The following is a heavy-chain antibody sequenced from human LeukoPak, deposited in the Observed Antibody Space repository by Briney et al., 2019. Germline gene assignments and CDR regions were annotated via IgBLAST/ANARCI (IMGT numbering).Heavy chain of an antibody. CDR3: ARDGVGMVHFDY. Sequence: GASVKVSCKASGYTFTGYYMHWVRQAPGQGLEWMGWIHPNSGSTNYAPKFQGRVTVTRDTSISTVYMELISLRSDDTAMYYCARDGVGMVHFDYWGQGTLVTVSS. D-gene: IGHD3-10*01. CDR2: IHPNSGST. J-gene: IGHJ4*02. CDR1: GYTFTGYY. V-gene: IGHV1-2*02.